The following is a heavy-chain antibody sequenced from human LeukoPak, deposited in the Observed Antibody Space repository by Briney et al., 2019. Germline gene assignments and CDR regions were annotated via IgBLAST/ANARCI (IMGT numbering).Heavy chain of an antibody. CDR2: INHGGST. Sequence: ASETLSLTCAVYGENFSIYFYSWIRQPPGKGLEWIGEINHGGSTSYNPSLKSRVTISVDTSKNQFSLRLSSVTAADTAMYYCARPGLAYCGADCYSTEGYYFDYWSQGTLVTVSS. CDR3: ARPGLAYCGADCYSTEGYYFDY. V-gene: IGHV4-34*01. CDR1: GENFSIYF. J-gene: IGHJ4*02. D-gene: IGHD2-21*01.